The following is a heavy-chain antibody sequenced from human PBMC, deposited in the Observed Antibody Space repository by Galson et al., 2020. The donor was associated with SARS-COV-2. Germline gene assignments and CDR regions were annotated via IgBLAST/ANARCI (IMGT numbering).Heavy chain of an antibody. CDR3: AKKENRLRPGADYVDWVDP. CDR2: VSGSGGAT. D-gene: IGHD4-17*01. Sequence: GESLKISCVASGFTFSSFAMSWVRQAPGKGLEWVSSVSGSGGATYYTDSVKGRFTISRDNSKNTLYLQMNSLSADDTALYYCAKKENRLRPGADYVDWVDPWGQGTLVTVSS. V-gene: IGHV3-23*01. J-gene: IGHJ5*02. CDR1: GFTFSSFA.